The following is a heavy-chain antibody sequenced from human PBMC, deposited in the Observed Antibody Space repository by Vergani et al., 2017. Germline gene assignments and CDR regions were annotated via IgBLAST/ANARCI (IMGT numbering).Heavy chain of an antibody. CDR3: ARLGLDYVWGITSEYFEH. J-gene: IGHJ1*01. V-gene: IGHV4-4*07. D-gene: IGHD3-16*01. Sequence: QVQLQESGPGLVKPSETLSLTCIVSGGSISSYYWSWIRQPAGKGLEWIGRIYTSGSTNYNPSLKSRVTMSVDTAKNQFSLKLSSVTAADTAVYYCARLGLDYVWGITSEYFEHWGQGTLVTVSS. CDR1: GGSISSYY. CDR2: IYTSGST.